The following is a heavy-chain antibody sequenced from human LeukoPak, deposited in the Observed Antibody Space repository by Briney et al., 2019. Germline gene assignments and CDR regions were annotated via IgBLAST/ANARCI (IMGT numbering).Heavy chain of an antibody. CDR3: ARAKGVDYSSSWYGYYYYGMDV. CDR1: GFTFSSYS. D-gene: IGHD6-13*01. J-gene: IGHJ6*02. Sequence: GGSLRLSCAASGFTFSSYSMNWVRQAPGKGLEWVSSISSSSSYIYYADSVKGRFTISRDNAKNSLYLQMNSLRAEDTAVYYCARAKGVDYSSSWYGYYYYGMDVWGQGTTVTVSS. V-gene: IGHV3-21*01. CDR2: ISSSSSYI.